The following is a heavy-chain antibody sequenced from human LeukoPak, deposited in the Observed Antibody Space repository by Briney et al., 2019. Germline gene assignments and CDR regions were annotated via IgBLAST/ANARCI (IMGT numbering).Heavy chain of an antibody. J-gene: IGHJ4*02. D-gene: IGHD3-10*01. CDR2: ISGNGYNT. Sequence: PGESLRLSCAGSGFTLGSYAMSWVRQAPGEGLEWVSAISGNGYNTYYADSVKGRFTISSESSGNTLYLQMHNLRAEDTAVYYCAKGVRLWFAFYFDYWGQGTLVTVSS. CDR3: AKGVRLWFAFYFDY. V-gene: IGHV3-23*01. CDR1: GFTLGSYA.